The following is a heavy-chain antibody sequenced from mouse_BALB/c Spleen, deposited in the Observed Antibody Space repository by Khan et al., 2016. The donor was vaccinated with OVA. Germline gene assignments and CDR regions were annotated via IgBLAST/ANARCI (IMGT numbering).Heavy chain of an antibody. J-gene: IGHJ3*01. V-gene: IGHV1S137*01. CDR3: VRGSGKSRFAY. CDR2: ISTYYGDA. D-gene: IGHD1-3*01. Sequence: QVQLKQSGAELVRPGVSVKISCKGSGYTFTDFAMHWVKQSHAKSLEWLGVISTYYGDADYNHKFRDKATMTVVKSSSTAYMELAGLTSEDSAIYYCVRGSGKSRFAYWGQGTLVTVSA. CDR1: GYTFTDFA.